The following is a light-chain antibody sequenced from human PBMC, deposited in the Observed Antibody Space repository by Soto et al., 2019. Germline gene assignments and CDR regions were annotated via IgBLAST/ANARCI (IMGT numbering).Light chain of an antibody. CDR2: GAS. Sequence: EIVMTQSPATLSVSLGARSTLSCRPSQSVRSDLAWYQQKPGQAARLLLYGASTRATDIPARFSGSGSGTEFSLTISSLQSEDFAVYYCQQYSTWPPVLTFGGGTKVDIK. V-gene: IGKV3-15*01. J-gene: IGKJ4*01. CDR1: QSVRSD. CDR3: QQYSTWPPVLT.